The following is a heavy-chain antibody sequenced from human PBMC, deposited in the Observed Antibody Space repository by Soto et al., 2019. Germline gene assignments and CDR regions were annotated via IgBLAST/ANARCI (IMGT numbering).Heavy chain of an antibody. CDR3: ARDGYSSSWLNAFDI. Sequence: GGSLRLSCAASGITFSSYSMNWVRQAPGKGLEWVSYISSSSSTIYYADSVKGRFTISRDNAKNSLYLQMNSLRDEDTAVYYCARDGYSSSWLNAFDIWGQGTMVTVSS. D-gene: IGHD6-13*01. CDR1: GITFSSYS. V-gene: IGHV3-48*02. CDR2: ISSSSSTI. J-gene: IGHJ3*02.